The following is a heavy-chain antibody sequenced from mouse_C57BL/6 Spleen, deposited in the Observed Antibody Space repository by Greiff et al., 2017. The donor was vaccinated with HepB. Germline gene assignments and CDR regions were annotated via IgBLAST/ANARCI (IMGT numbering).Heavy chain of an antibody. V-gene: IGHV1-66*01. CDR2: IYPGSGNT. J-gene: IGHJ2*01. CDR1: GYSFTSYY. Sequence: VQLQQSGPELVKPGASVKISCKASGYSFTSYYIHWVKQRPGQGLEWIGWIYPGSGNTKDNEKVKGKATLTADTSSSTAYMPLSSLTSEDSAVYYCARGGGSSPLDYWGQGTTLTASS. D-gene: IGHD1-1*01. CDR3: ARGGGSSPLDY.